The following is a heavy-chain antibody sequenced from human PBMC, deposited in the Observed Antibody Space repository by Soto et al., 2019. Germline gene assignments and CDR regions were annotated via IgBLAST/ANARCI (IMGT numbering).Heavy chain of an antibody. Sequence: GASVKVSCKASGYTFTSYDINWVRQATGQGLEWMGWMNPNSGNTGYAQKFQGRVTMTRNTSISTAYMELSSLRSEDTAVYYCARGPTYYDILWTRRRYFDYWGQGTLVTAPQ. D-gene: IGHD3-9*01. CDR3: ARGPTYYDILWTRRRYFDY. CDR1: GYTFTSYD. V-gene: IGHV1-8*01. J-gene: IGHJ4*02. CDR2: MNPNSGNT.